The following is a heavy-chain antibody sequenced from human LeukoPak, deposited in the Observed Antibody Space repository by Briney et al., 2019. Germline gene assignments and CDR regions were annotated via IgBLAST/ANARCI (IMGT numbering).Heavy chain of an antibody. V-gene: IGHV4-30-4*08. CDR2: IYNSGST. D-gene: IGHD3-9*01. CDR1: GASINSGDYY. Sequence: PSETLSLTCTVSGASINSGDYYWTWIRQPPGKGLEWIAYIYNSGSTYYNPSLRSRVAISVDWSKNQFSLKLSSVTAADTAVYYCARELNYDILTGTNAFDIWGQGTMVTVSS. CDR3: ARELNYDILTGTNAFDI. J-gene: IGHJ3*02.